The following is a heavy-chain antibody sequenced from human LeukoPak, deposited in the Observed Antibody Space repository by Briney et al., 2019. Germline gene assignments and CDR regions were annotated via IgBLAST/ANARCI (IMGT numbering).Heavy chain of an antibody. D-gene: IGHD3-22*01. J-gene: IGHJ4*02. CDR1: GFTFSNYN. CDR3: ARGYYSLGYFDY. CDR2: ITGTSTYI. Sequence: PGGSLRLSCTASGFTFSNYNMNWVRQAPGKGLEWVSSITGTSTYIYYADSVKGRFTISRDNAKNSLFLQMNSLRDEDTAVYYCARGYYSLGYFDYWGQGALVTVSS. V-gene: IGHV3-21*03.